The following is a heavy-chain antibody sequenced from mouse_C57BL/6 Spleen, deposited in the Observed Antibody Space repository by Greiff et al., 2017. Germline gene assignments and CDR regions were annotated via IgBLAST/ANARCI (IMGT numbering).Heavy chain of an antibody. CDR1: GYTFTDYE. D-gene: IGHD1-1*01. CDR2: IDPETGGT. V-gene: IGHV1-15*01. J-gene: IGHJ2*01. CDR3: TKRVRYSGSSYDYFDY. Sequence: QVHVKQSGAELVRPGASVTLSCKASGYTFTDYEMHWVKQTPVHGLEWIGAIDPETGGTAYNQKFKGKAILTADKSSSTAYLELRSLTSEDSAVYYGTKRVRYSGSSYDYFDYWGQGTTLTVSS.